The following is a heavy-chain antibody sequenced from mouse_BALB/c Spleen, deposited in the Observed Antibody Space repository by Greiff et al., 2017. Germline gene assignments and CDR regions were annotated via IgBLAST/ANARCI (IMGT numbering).Heavy chain of an antibody. Sequence: EVKLMESGGGLVKPGGSLKLSCAASGFTFSSYAMSWVRQTPEKRLEWVATISSGGSYTYYPDSVKGRFTISRDNAKNTLYLQMSSLRSEDTAMYYCARQGFTTATLYYFDYWGQGTTLTVSS. CDR1: GFTFSSYA. CDR2: ISSGGSYT. D-gene: IGHD1-2*01. V-gene: IGHV5-9-3*01. J-gene: IGHJ2*01. CDR3: ARQGFTTATLYYFDY.